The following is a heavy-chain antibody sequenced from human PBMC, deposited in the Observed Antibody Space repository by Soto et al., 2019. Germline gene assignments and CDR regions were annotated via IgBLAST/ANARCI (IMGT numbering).Heavy chain of an antibody. D-gene: IGHD2-21*01. CDR1: GYTFTAYQ. Sequence: QVQLVQSGAEVKKPGASVKVACKVSGYTFTAYQMHWVRQAPGQGLEWLGWIHPNSGGTNYAQKFQGRVTMTRDTSISTAYMEMIRLRSDDTAVYFCARVANYAYVSYYFDYWGQGALVTVTS. V-gene: IGHV1-2*02. CDR3: ARVANYAYVSYYFDY. J-gene: IGHJ4*02. CDR2: IHPNSGGT.